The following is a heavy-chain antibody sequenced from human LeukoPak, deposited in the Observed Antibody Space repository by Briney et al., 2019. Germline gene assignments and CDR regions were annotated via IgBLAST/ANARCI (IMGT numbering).Heavy chain of an antibody. CDR2: IYSGGST. J-gene: IGHJ6*02. CDR3: ATQSSWPYYYYGMDV. Sequence: GGSLRLSCAASGFTVSSNYMSWVRQAPGKGPEWVSVIYSGGSTYYADSVKGRFTISRDNSKNTLYLQMNSLRAEDTAVYYCATQSSWPYYYYGMDVWGQGTTVTVSS. D-gene: IGHD6-13*01. CDR1: GFTVSSNY. V-gene: IGHV3-66*01.